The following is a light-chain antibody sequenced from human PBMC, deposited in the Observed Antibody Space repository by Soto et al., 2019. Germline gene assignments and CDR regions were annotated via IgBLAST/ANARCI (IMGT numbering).Light chain of an antibody. Sequence: QSVLTQPPSVSGAPGQRVTISCTGSSSNIGAGYDVHWYQQLPGTAPKLLIYGNNYRPSGVPDRFSGSKSGTSASLAITGLQAEDEADYYCQSCDSTLSGSVVFGGGTKLTVL. V-gene: IGLV1-40*01. CDR1: SSNIGAGYD. CDR3: QSCDSTLSGSVV. CDR2: GNN. J-gene: IGLJ2*01.